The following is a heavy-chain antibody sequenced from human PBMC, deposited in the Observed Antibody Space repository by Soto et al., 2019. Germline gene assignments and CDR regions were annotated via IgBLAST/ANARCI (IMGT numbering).Heavy chain of an antibody. D-gene: IGHD6-19*01. CDR2: IHSGGST. J-gene: IGHJ4*02. CDR3: ASRHSSGWYQY. V-gene: IGHV3-53*01. Sequence: PGGSVRLSCAASGFRVNSNYMSWVRQAPGKGLEWVSVIHSGGSTFXVDSVKGRFTISRGNSKNTLYLQMNSLRAEDTAVYYCASRHSSGWYQYWGQGALVTVSS. CDR1: GFRVNSNY.